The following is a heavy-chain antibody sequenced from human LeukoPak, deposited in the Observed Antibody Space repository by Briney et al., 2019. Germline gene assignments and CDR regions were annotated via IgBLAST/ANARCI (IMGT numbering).Heavy chain of an antibody. Sequence: WXRXXXXXXXXXXXGIIPIFGTANYAQKFQGRVTITTDESTSTAYVELSSLRSEDTAVYYCARSSKGSGSYLGYWGQGTLVTVSS. CDR3: ARSSKGSGSYLGY. V-gene: IGHV1-69*05. D-gene: IGHD3-10*01. J-gene: IGHJ4*02. CDR2: IIPIFGTA.